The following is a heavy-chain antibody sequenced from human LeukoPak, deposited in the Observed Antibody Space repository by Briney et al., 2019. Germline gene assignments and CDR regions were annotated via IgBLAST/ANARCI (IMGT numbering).Heavy chain of an antibody. Sequence: ASVKVSCKASGYTFTGYYIHWVRQAPGQGLEWMGWINPNSGGTNYAQKFQGRVTMTRDTSISTAYMELSRLRSDDTAVYYCARADDSGEASGHFDYWGQGTLVTVSS. J-gene: IGHJ4*02. CDR3: ARADDSGEASGHFDY. V-gene: IGHV1-2*02. D-gene: IGHD3-22*01. CDR1: GYTFTGYY. CDR2: INPNSGGT.